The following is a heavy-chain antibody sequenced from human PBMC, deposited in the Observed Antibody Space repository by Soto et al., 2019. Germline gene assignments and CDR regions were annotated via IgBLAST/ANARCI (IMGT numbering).Heavy chain of an antibody. CDR2: IYYSGST. CDR3: AREGRDYYDSSGHDYYYYGMDV. CDR1: GGSISSYY. D-gene: IGHD3-22*01. V-gene: IGHV4-59*01. Sequence: XATLSLNCTVSGGSISSYYWSWIRQPPGKGLEWIGYIYYSGSTNYNPSLKSRVTISVDTSKNQFSLKLSSVTAADTAVYYCAREGRDYYDSSGHDYYYYGMDVWGQGTTVTVS. J-gene: IGHJ6*02.